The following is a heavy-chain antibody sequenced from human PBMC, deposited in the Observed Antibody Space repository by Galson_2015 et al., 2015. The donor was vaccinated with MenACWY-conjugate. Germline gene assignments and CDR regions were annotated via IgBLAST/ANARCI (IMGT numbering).Heavy chain of an antibody. CDR2: LNTDTGKP. Sequence: SVKVSCKASGYTFTRSSINWVRQAPGQGLEWMGWLNTDTGKPNYAQGFTGRFVFSLDTSVSTAYLQISSLRAEDTAVYYCARNGDYIGIDDWGQGTLVTVSS. J-gene: IGHJ4*02. V-gene: IGHV7-4-1*02. CDR3: ARNGDYIGIDD. CDR1: GYTFTRSS. D-gene: IGHD4-17*01.